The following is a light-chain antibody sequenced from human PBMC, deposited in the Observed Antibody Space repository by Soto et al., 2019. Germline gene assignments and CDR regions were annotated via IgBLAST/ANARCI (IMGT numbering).Light chain of an antibody. CDR3: QQYNNWLPWT. CDR2: GAS. CDR1: QSVSSN. J-gene: IGKJ1*01. V-gene: IGKV3-15*01. Sequence: EIVMTQSPATLSVSPGERATLSCRASQSVSSNLAWYQQKPGQAPRLLIYGASIRATGIPARFSGSGSGTEFTLTISSLPSEDFAVYYCQQYNNWLPWTFGQGTKVEIK.